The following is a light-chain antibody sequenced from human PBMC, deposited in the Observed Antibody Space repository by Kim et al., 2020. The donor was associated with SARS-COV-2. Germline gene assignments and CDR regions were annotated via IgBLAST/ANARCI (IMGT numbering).Light chain of an antibody. CDR3: QQRSNWIT. CDR1: ESVGRY. V-gene: IGKV3-11*01. Sequence: EIVLTQSPATLSLSPGERVTLSCRASESVGRYLAWYQQKRGQAPRLLIYDASNRATGIPARFSGRGSGTDFTLTISSLEPEDFAVYYCQQRSNWITFGQGTKLEI. CDR2: DAS. J-gene: IGKJ2*01.